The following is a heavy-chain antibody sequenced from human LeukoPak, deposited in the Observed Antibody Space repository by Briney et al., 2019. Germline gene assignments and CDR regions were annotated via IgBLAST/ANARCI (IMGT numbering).Heavy chain of an antibody. CDR2: INHSGST. J-gene: IGHJ4*02. CDR1: GGSFSGYY. D-gene: IGHD3-22*01. CDR3: ALRDSSGYYPDY. Sequence: PSETLSLTCAVYGGSFSGYYRSWIRQPPGKGLEWIGEINHSGSTNYNPSLKSRVTISVDTSKNQFSLKLSSVTAADTAVYYCALRDSSGYYPDYWGQGTLVTVSS. V-gene: IGHV4-34*01.